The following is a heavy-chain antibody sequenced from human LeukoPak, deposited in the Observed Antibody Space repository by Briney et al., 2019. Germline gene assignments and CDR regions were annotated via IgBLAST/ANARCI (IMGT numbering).Heavy chain of an antibody. CDR1: GFTFSSYG. V-gene: IGHV3-30*02. J-gene: IGHJ6*03. CDR3: AKDRTLLWFYYMDV. CDR2: IRYDGSNK. D-gene: IGHD3-10*01. Sequence: PGGSLRLSCAASGFTFSSYGMHWVRQAPGKGLECVAFIRYDGSNKYYADSVNGRFTISRDNSKNTLYLQMNSLRAEDTAVYYCAKDRTLLWFYYMDVWGKGTTVTISS.